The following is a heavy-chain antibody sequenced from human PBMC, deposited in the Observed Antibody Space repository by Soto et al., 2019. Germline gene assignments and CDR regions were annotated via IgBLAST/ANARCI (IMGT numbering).Heavy chain of an antibody. Sequence: QVQLVQSGAEVKKPGASVKVSCKASGYTFTSYGISWVRQAPGQGLEWMGWISAYNGNTNYAQKLQGRVTMTPDTYTNTAYMELRNLRSDDTAVYYAARVIAAAADFDYWGQGTLVTVSS. CDR2: ISAYNGNT. V-gene: IGHV1-18*01. CDR3: ARVIAAAADFDY. CDR1: GYTFTSYG. D-gene: IGHD6-13*01. J-gene: IGHJ4*02.